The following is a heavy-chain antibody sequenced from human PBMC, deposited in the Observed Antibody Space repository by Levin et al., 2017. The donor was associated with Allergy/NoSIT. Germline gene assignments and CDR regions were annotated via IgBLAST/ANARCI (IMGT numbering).Heavy chain of an antibody. CDR2: ISSSSTYI. J-gene: IGHJ4*02. Sequence: GGSLRLSCAASGFTFSSYNMNWVRQAPGKGLEWVSSISSSSTYIYYVDSLKGRFTISRDNAKNSLYLQMNSLRAEDTAVYYCARDGVHGDYTSNLDYWGQGTLVTVSS. CDR3: ARDGVHGDYTSNLDY. D-gene: IGHD4-17*01. CDR1: GFTFSSYN. V-gene: IGHV3-21*01.